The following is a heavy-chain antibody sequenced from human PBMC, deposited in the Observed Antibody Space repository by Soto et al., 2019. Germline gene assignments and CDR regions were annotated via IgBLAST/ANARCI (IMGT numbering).Heavy chain of an antibody. V-gene: IGHV3-23*01. CDR2: ISGSGGST. Sequence: GGSLRLSCAASGFTFSSYAMSWVRQAPGKGLEWVSAISGSGGSTYYADSVKGRFTISRDNSKNTLYLQMNSLRAEDTAVYYCAKGMRELLLYYYGMDVWGQGTTVTVSS. CDR1: GFTFSSYA. D-gene: IGHD1-26*01. J-gene: IGHJ6*02. CDR3: AKGMRELLLYYYGMDV.